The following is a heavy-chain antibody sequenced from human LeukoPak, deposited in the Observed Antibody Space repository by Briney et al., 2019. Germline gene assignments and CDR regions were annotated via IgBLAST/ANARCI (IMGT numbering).Heavy chain of an antibody. CDR1: GYTFTSYG. D-gene: IGHD4-17*01. Sequence: ASVKVSCKASGYTFTSYGISWVRQAPGQGLEWMGWISAYNGNTNYAQKLQGRVTMTTDTSTSTAYMELRSLRSDDTAVYYCARESPHDYGDYALGYWGQGTLVTVSS. CDR3: ARESPHDYGDYALGY. J-gene: IGHJ4*02. V-gene: IGHV1-18*01. CDR2: ISAYNGNT.